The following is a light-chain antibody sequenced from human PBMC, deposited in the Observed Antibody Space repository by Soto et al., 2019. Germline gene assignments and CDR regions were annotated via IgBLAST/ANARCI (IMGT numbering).Light chain of an antibody. V-gene: IGLV3-21*02. CDR3: QVWDSSSDHVV. J-gene: IGLJ3*02. CDR1: NIGGKS. Sequence: SYELTQPPSVSVAPGQTARITCGGNNIGGKSVHWYQQKPGQAPVLVVNDVSDRPSGIPERFSGSKSGNTATLTISRVEARDEADYYYQVWDSSSDHVVFGGGTQLTVL. CDR2: DVS.